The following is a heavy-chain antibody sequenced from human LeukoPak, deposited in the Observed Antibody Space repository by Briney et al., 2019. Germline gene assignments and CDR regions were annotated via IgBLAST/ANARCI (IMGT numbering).Heavy chain of an antibody. CDR1: GFSFSSSG. CDR2: IGSTGTDR. J-gene: IGHJ4*02. CDR3: ATETIGRHYDY. D-gene: IGHD1-14*01. V-gene: IGHV3-21*01. Sequence: GGSLRLPCAASGFSFSSSGINWVRQAPGKGLEWVSSIGSTGTDRYYADSVKGRFTISRDNAKNSLYLQMNSLRAEDTAVYYCATETIGRHYDYRGQGTLLTVSS.